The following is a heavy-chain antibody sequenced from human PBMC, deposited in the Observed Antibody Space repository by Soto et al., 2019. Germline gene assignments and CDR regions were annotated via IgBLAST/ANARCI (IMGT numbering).Heavy chain of an antibody. J-gene: IGHJ4*02. CDR1: GGSFSGYY. D-gene: IGHD3-22*01. Sequence: SETLSLTCAVYGGSFSGYYWSWIRQPPGKGLEWIGEINHSGSTNYNPSLKSRVTISVDTSKNHFSLKLSSVTAADTAVYYCATFPVVIHRSPTIGPNMDDYWGQGTLVTVSS. V-gene: IGHV4-34*01. CDR2: INHSGST. CDR3: ATFPVVIHRSPTIGPNMDDY.